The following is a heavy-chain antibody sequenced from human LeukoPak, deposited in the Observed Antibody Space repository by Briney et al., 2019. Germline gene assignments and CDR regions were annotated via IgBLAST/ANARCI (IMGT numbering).Heavy chain of an antibody. D-gene: IGHD5-12*01. CDR2: IPYDGSNK. CDR3: ATQVAHGASFAH. V-gene: IGHV3-30*02. Sequence: GGSLRLSCAASGFTFSSYGMYWVRQAPGKGLEWVAFIPYDGSNKYCADSVKGRFTISRDNSKNTLYLQMNSLRAEDTAVYYCATQVAHGASFAHWGQGTLVTVSS. J-gene: IGHJ4*02. CDR1: GFTFSSYG.